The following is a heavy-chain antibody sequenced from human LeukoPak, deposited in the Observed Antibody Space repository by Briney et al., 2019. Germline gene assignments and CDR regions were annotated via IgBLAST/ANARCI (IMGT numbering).Heavy chain of an antibody. CDR3: ASRSGQNYYGMDV. Sequence: SETLSLTCTVSGGSISGYYWNWIRQAPGKGLEWIGYAYYSGSTNYNPSLKSRVTISVDTSKEQFSLNLSSVTAADTAVYYCASRSGQNYYGMDVWGQGTTVTVSS. D-gene: IGHD3-10*01. V-gene: IGHV4-59*01. CDR2: AYYSGST. J-gene: IGHJ6*02. CDR1: GGSISGYY.